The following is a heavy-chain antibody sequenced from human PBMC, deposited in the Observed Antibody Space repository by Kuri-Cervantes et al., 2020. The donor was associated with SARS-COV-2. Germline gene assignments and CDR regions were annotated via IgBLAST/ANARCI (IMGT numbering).Heavy chain of an antibody. CDR1: GYTFTSYA. J-gene: IGHJ6*02. Sequence: ASVKVSCKASGYTFTSYAMNWVRQAPGQGLGWMGWINTNTGNPTYAQGFTGRFVFSLDTSVSTAYLQISSLKAEDTAVYYCARDMVVPAASDYYYYGMDVWGQGTTVTVSS. V-gene: IGHV7-4-1*02. D-gene: IGHD2-2*01. CDR3: ARDMVVPAASDYYYYGMDV. CDR2: INTNTGNP.